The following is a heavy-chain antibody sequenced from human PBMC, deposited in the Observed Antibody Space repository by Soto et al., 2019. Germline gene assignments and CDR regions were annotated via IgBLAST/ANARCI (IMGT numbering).Heavy chain of an antibody. CDR1: GYAFEVAW. Sequence: EMQLGESGGGLVKPGGSLRLSCAVSGYAFEVAWMNWVRQAPGKGLEWVGRIKSKPDGGTTEYAAPVEGRFTISRDDSTSTLYLQMNSLRREDTAVYYCTNGMRDYYGNSYMDHWGKGTTVTVSS. J-gene: IGHJ6*03. V-gene: IGHV3-15*01. CDR2: IKSKPDGGTT. D-gene: IGHD3-22*01. CDR3: TNGMRDYYGNSYMDH.